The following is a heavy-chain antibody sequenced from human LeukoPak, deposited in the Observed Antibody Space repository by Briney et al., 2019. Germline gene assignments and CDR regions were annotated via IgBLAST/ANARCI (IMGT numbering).Heavy chain of an antibody. V-gene: IGHV3-23*01. CDR3: GKTTTGYSSGQKPAWPVDY. D-gene: IGHD6-19*01. CDR2: IFGSGGSA. J-gene: IGHJ4*02. CDR1: GFTFGSYA. Sequence: GGSLRLSCEASGFTFGSYAMYWVRQAPGKGLEWVAGIFGSGGSAHYADSAKGRFTISRDNSKNTVYLQINILRAEDTAVYYCGKTTTGYSSGQKPAWPVDYWGQGTLVAVSS.